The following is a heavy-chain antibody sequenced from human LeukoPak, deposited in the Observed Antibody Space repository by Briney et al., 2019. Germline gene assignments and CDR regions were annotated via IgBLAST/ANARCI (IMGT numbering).Heavy chain of an antibody. D-gene: IGHD1-26*01. CDR3: ARKRGSYPFDY. V-gene: IGHV1-18*01. CDR1: GYTFTSYG. Sequence: ASVKVSCKASGYTFTSYGISWVRQAPGQGLEWMGWITAYNGNTNYAEKFQGRVTMTRDTSTSTVYMELSSLRSEDTAVYYCARKRGSYPFDYWGQGTLVTVSS. J-gene: IGHJ4*02. CDR2: ITAYNGNT.